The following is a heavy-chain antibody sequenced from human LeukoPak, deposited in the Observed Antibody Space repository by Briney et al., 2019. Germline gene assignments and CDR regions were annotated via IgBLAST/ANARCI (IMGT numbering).Heavy chain of an antibody. D-gene: IGHD3-16*01. Sequence: GGSLRLSCAASGFTFSSYAMNWVRQAPGKGLEWVSAISGGGGSIYYADSVKGRFTISRDNSKNTLYLQMNSLRAEDTAVYYCVRGSSFSPLYNMDGWGKGTTVTVSS. CDR1: GFTFSSYA. CDR3: VRGSSFSPLYNMDG. CDR2: ISGGGGSI. V-gene: IGHV3-23*01. J-gene: IGHJ6*03.